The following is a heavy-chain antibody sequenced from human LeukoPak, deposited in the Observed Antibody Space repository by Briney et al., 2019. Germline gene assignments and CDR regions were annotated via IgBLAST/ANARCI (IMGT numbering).Heavy chain of an antibody. D-gene: IGHD3-10*01. CDR2: IYYSGST. CDR1: GFTFSSYA. J-gene: IGHJ2*01. V-gene: IGHV4-59*06. Sequence: GSLRLSCAASGFTFSSYAMNWVRQPPGKGLEWIGYIYYSGSTYYNPSLKSRVTISVDTSKNQFSLKLSSVTAADTAVYYCARSSPRWYFDLWGRGTLVTVSS. CDR3: ARSSPRWYFDL.